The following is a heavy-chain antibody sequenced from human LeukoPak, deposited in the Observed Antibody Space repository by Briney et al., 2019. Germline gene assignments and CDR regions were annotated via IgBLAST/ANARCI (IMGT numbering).Heavy chain of an antibody. CDR1: GYTFTGYY. J-gene: IGHJ4*02. Sequence: ASVKVSCKASGYTFTGYYMHWVRQAPGQGLVWMGWINPNSGGTNYAQKFQGRVTMTRDTSISTAYMELSRLRSDDTAVYYCARVGAYGDYYPGDYWGQGTLVTVSS. D-gene: IGHD4-17*01. CDR2: INPNSGGT. CDR3: ARVGAYGDYYPGDY. V-gene: IGHV1-2*02.